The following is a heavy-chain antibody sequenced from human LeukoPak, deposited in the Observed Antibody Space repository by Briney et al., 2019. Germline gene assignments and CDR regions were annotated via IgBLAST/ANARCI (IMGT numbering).Heavy chain of an antibody. Sequence: GGSLRLSCAASGFTFSDYNMRWIRQAPGKGLEWVSSISRSGSTKYYADSVKGRFTISRDNSKNTLYLQMNSLRAEDTAVYYCAKDPGWFGELSGYYFDYWGQGTLVTVSS. V-gene: IGHV3-11*04. CDR3: AKDPGWFGELSGYYFDY. J-gene: IGHJ4*02. D-gene: IGHD3-10*01. CDR2: ISRSGSTK. CDR1: GFTFSDYN.